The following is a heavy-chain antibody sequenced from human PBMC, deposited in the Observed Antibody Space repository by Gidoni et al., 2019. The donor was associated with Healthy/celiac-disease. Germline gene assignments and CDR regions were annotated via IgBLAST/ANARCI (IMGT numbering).Heavy chain of an antibody. D-gene: IGHD5-18*01. CDR1: GFTFSSYW. Sequence: EVQLVESGGGLVQPGGSLRLSCADSGFTFSSYWMSWVRQAPGKGLEWVANIKQDGSEKYYVDSVKGRFTISRDNAKNSLYLQMNSLRAEDTAVYYCARDRDTAMVIYYMDGWGKGTTVTVSS. J-gene: IGHJ6*03. V-gene: IGHV3-7*03. CDR3: ARDRDTAMVIYYMDG. CDR2: IKQDGSEK.